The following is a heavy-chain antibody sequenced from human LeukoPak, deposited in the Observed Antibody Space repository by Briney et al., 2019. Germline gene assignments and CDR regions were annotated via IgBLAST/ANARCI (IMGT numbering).Heavy chain of an antibody. J-gene: IGHJ4*02. V-gene: IGHV3-48*01. CDR3: ARAHKWIQLWYIDY. CDR2: ITTSSDTI. Sequence: GGSLRLSCAASGFTFSSYEMNWVRQAPGKGLEWLSYITTSSDTIYYADSVKGRFTISRDNANNSLYLQMNSLRAEDTAVYYCARAHKWIQLWYIDYWGQGTLVTVSS. D-gene: IGHD5-18*01. CDR1: GFTFSSYE.